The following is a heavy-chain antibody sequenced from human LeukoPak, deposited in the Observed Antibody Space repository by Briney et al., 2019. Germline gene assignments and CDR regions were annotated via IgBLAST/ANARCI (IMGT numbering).Heavy chain of an antibody. CDR2: MNPNSTNT. J-gene: IGHJ4*02. CDR1: GYTFTDYH. CDR3: ARAGLGGQYLEH. Sequence: GTSVKVSWKASGYTFTDYHINWVRQAPGQGLEWVGWMNPNSTNTGRAQKFQGRVNLTRNTSIQTVYMELSGLTSEDTAVYYCARAGLGGQYLEHWGQGTLVTVSS. V-gene: IGHV1-8*01. D-gene: IGHD1-26*01.